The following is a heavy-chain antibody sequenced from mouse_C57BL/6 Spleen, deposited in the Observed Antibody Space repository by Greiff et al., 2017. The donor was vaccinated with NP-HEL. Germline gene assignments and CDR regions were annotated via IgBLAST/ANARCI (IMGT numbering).Heavy chain of an antibody. CDR3: ARGDYSNYGEYFDY. CDR1: GYTFTDYY. J-gene: IGHJ2*01. Sequence: QVQLKESGAELVRPGASVKLSCKASGYTFTDYYINWVKQRPGQGLEWIARIYPGSGNTYYNEKFKGKATLTADKSSSTAYMQLSSLTSEDSAGDFCARGDYSNYGEYFDYWGQGTTLTVSA. CDR2: IYPGSGNT. V-gene: IGHV1-76*01. D-gene: IGHD2-5*01.